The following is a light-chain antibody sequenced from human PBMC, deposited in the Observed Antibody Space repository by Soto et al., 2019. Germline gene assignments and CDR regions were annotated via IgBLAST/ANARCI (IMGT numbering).Light chain of an antibody. Sequence: EIVLTQYTATLSLSPGERATLSCSASQSVSSNLAWYQQKPGQPPRLLIYGASTRATGIPARFSGSGSGTDFTLTISSLQSEDFAVYYCQQYNNWPRTFGQGTKVDIK. V-gene: IGKV3-15*01. CDR2: GAS. J-gene: IGKJ1*01. CDR3: QQYNNWPRT. CDR1: QSVSSN.